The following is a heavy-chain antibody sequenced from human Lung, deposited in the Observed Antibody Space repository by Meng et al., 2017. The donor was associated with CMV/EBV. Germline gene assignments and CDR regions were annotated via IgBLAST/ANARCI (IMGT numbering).Heavy chain of an antibody. Sequence: CAASGFTFTNSWMNWVRQAPGKGLEWVGRIQTITEGGTTDYIAPVKGRFTISRDDSESTVYLQMNSLKTEDTAMYYCTSGNGKSHCDYWGQGTLVTVSS. CDR1: GFTFTNSW. CDR2: IQTITEGGTT. V-gene: IGHV3-15*07. CDR3: TSGNGKSHCDY. J-gene: IGHJ4*02.